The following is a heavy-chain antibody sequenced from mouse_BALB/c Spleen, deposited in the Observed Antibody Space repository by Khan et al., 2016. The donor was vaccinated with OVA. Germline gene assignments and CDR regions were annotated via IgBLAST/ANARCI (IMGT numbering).Heavy chain of an antibody. CDR2: INPATDYT. J-gene: IGHJ3*01. Sequence: QVQLLQSGSELAKPGASVKMSCKASGYTFTSYWMHWVQQRPGQGLEWIGYINPATDYTEYTQKFKNKATLTADKSSSTAYMQLNSLTSEDSAVYYCVNHCSSSAWLTYWGQGTPVTVSA. D-gene: IGHD1-1*01. V-gene: IGHV1-7*01. CDR3: VNHCSSSAWLTY. CDR1: GYTFTSYW.